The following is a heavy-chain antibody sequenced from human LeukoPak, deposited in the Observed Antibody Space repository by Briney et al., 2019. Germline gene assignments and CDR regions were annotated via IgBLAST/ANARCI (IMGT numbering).Heavy chain of an antibody. CDR2: INHSGST. Sequence: SETLSLTCAVYGGSFSGYYWSGIRQPPGKGLEWIGEINHSGSTNYNPSLKSRVTISVDTSKNQFSLKLSSVTAADTAVYYCAREEVADYYYYGMDVWGQGTTVTVSS. V-gene: IGHV4-34*01. CDR3: AREEVADYYYYGMDV. J-gene: IGHJ6*02. CDR1: GGSFSGYY.